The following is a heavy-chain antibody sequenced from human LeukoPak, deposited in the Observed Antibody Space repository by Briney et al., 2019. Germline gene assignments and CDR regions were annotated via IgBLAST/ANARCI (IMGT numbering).Heavy chain of an antibody. D-gene: IGHD2-2*01. CDR2: VYYSVTT. CDR1: GASISSSSADY. V-gene: IGHV4-39*07. CDR3: AREVVPAAIDH. Sequence: SETLSLTCTVSGASISSSSADYWGWIRQPPGKRLEWIANVYYSVTTYYNPSLRGRVSISVDTSQSQVSLRLSSVTAADTAIYYCAREVVPAAIDHWGQGILVTVSS. J-gene: IGHJ4*02.